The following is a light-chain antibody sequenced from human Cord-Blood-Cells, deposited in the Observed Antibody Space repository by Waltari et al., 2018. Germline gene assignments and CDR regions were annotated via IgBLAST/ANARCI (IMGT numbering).Light chain of an antibody. CDR2: SNN. Sequence: QSVLTQPPSASGTPGPRVTISCSGSRSNIGSNTVNWYQQPPGTAPKLLISSNNQRPSGVPDRFSGSKSGTSASLAISGLQSEDEADYYCAAWDDSLNGLVFGGGTKLTVL. J-gene: IGLJ2*01. CDR1: RSNIGSNT. CDR3: AAWDDSLNGLV. V-gene: IGLV1-44*01.